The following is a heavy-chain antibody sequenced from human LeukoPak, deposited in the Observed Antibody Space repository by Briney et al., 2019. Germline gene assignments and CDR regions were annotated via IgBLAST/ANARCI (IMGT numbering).Heavy chain of an antibody. J-gene: IGHJ4*02. CDR2: FDPEDGET. D-gene: IGHD3-3*01. CDR3: ATLRYYDFWSGYVY. V-gene: IGHV1-24*01. CDR1: GYTLTELS. Sequence: ASVKVSCKVSGYTLTELSMHWVRQAPGKGLEWMGGFDPEDGETIYAQKFQGRVTMTEDTSTDTAYMELLSLRSEDTAVYYCATLRYYDFWSGYVYWGQGTLVSVFS.